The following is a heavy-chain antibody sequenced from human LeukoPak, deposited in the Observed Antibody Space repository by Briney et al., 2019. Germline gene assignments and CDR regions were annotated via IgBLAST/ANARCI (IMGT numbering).Heavy chain of an antibody. J-gene: IGHJ3*02. CDR2: IIPIFGTA. CDR1: GGTFSSYA. Sequence: SVKVSCKASGGTFSSYAISWVRQAPGQGLEWMGGIIPIFGTANYAQKFQGRVTITTDEFTSTAYMELSSLRSEDTAVYYCARSGPDYGGNLGNAFDIWGQGTMVTVSS. D-gene: IGHD4-23*01. V-gene: IGHV1-69*05. CDR3: ARSGPDYGGNLGNAFDI.